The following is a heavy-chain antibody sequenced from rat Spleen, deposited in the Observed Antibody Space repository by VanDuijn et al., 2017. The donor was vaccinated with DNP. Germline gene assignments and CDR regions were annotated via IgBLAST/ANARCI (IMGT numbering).Heavy chain of an antibody. CDR1: GFTFSNYG. CDR2: ISYDGSST. Sequence: EVQLVESGGGLVQPGRSLKLSCAASGFTFSNYGMAWVRQAPTKGLEWVAIISYDGSSTYYRDSVKGRFTISRDNAKSTLYLQMDSLRSEDTATYYCARSLTYFDYWGQGVMVTVSS. CDR3: ARSLTYFDY. J-gene: IGHJ2*01. D-gene: IGHD2-5*01. V-gene: IGHV5-29*01.